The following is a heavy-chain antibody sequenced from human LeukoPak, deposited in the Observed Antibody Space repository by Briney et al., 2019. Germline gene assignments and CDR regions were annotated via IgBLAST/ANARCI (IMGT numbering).Heavy chain of an antibody. V-gene: IGHV1-18*01. D-gene: IGHD1-26*01. J-gene: IGHJ4*02. CDR2: ISAYNGNT. CDR3: ARGGVGAYLCDY. CDR1: GYTFKNYD. Sequence: ASVKVSCKASGYTFKNYDINWVRQVTGQGLEWMGWISAYNGNTNYAQKLQGRVTMTTDTSTSTAYMELRSLRSDDTAVYYCARGGVGAYLCDYWGQGTLVTVSS.